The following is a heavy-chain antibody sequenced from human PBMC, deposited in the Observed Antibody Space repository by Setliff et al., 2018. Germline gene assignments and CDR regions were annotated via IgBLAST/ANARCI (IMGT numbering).Heavy chain of an antibody. Sequence: PGGSLRLSCAVSGFTFSGSAVHWVRQAPGKGLEWVAVISYDGSNKYYADSVKGRFTISRDNSKNTLYLQMNSLRAEDTAVYYCARGADSSGYWPHGYWGQGTLVTVSS. CDR3: ARGADSSGYWPHGY. D-gene: IGHD3-22*01. CDR2: ISYDGSNK. J-gene: IGHJ4*02. CDR1: GFTFSGSA. V-gene: IGHV3-30-3*01.